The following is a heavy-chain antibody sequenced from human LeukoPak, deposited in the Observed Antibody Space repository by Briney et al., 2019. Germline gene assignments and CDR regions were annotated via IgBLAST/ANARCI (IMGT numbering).Heavy chain of an antibody. CDR3: ARALEYSSSWYGY. D-gene: IGHD6-13*01. V-gene: IGHV3-21*01. J-gene: IGHJ4*02. CDR2: ISSSSSYI. Sequence: GRSLRLSCAASGFTFSSYSMNWVRQAPGKGLEWVSSISSSSSYIYYADSVKGRFTISRDNAKNSLYLQMNSLRAEDTAVYYCARALEYSSSWYGYWGQGTLVTVSS. CDR1: GFTFSSYS.